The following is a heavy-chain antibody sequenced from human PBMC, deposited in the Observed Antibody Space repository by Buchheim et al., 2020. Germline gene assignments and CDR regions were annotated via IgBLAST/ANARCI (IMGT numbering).Heavy chain of an antibody. CDR2: ITYDGTNT. D-gene: IGHD3-16*01. Sequence: EVQLVESGGGLVQPGGSLRLACAASGFTFSNYWMHWVRQAPGKGLMWVSHITYDGTNTQYADPVKGRFTISRDNSRNMVYLQMNSLRVDDTGGYYCSRGDGGLDRWGQGTL. CDR3: SRGDGGLDR. V-gene: IGHV3-74*03. CDR1: GFTFSNYW. J-gene: IGHJ5*02.